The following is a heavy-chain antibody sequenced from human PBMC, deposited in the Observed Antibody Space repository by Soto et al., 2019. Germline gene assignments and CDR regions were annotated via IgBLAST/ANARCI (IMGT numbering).Heavy chain of an antibody. CDR1: GGSFSGYY. CDR2: INHSGST. D-gene: IGHD3-10*01. J-gene: IGHJ5*02. Sequence: SETLSLTCAVYGGSFSGYYWSWIRQPPGKGLEWIGEINHSGSTNYNPSLKSRVTISVDTSKNQFSLKLSSVTAADTAVYYCVLLWFGELSPTNNWFDPWGQGTLVTVSS. CDR3: VLLWFGELSPTNNWFDP. V-gene: IGHV4-34*01.